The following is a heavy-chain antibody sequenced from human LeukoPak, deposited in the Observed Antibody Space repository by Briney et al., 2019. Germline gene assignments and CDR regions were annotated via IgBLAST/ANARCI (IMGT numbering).Heavy chain of an antibody. D-gene: IGHD1-1*01. V-gene: IGHV4-4*07. J-gene: IGHJ4*01. Sequence: KPSETLSLTCTASGASITSWYWSWLRQPAGKRLEWIGRVLNTGTTNYNPSLKSRVTMSLDTSKSQISLSMKSVTAADTAVYYCATGSGDFDHWGHGTRVTISS. CDR2: VLNTGTT. CDR3: ATGSGDFDH. CDR1: GASITSWY.